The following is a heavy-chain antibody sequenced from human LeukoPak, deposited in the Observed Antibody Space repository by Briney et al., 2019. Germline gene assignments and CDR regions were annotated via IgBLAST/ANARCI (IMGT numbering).Heavy chain of an antibody. CDR3: ARDDKYGDYQDWYFDL. CDR1: GGSISSYY. D-gene: IGHD4-17*01. CDR2: IHYTGST. V-gene: IGHV4-59*01. J-gene: IGHJ2*01. Sequence: SETLSLTCTVPGGSISSYYWSWIRQPPGKRLEWIGYIHYTGSTNYNPSLRSRVTISVDTSKNKFSLKLRSVTAADTAVYYCARDDKYGDYQDWYFDLWGRGTQVTVSS.